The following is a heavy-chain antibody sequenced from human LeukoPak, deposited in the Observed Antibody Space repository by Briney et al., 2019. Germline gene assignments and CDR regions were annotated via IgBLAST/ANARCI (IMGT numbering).Heavy chain of an antibody. Sequence: GGSLRLSCAASGFTFDDYGMSWVRQAPGKGLEWVSGINWNGGSTGYADPVKGRFTISRDNAKNSLYLQMNSLRAEDTALYYCAKDLGGEGYYDSSGYYLGGIFDYWGQGTLVTVSS. CDR3: AKDLGGEGYYDSSGYYLGGIFDY. D-gene: IGHD3-22*01. CDR1: GFTFDDYG. V-gene: IGHV3-20*04. J-gene: IGHJ4*02. CDR2: INWNGGST.